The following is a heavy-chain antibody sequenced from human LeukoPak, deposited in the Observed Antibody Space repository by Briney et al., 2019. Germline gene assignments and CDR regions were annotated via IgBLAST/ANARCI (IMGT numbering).Heavy chain of an antibody. J-gene: IGHJ2*01. CDR2: INGDGSTT. CDR3: AKDQGYSTSWSSGLHWYFDL. Sequence: GGSLRLSCAASGFNFSNYWMHWVRQAPGKGLVWVSRINGDGSTTTYADSVKGRFTISRDNAKNTLYLKVNSLRAEDTAVYYCAKDQGYSTSWSSGLHWYFDLWGRGTLVTVSS. CDR1: GFNFSNYW. D-gene: IGHD6-13*01. V-gene: IGHV3-74*01.